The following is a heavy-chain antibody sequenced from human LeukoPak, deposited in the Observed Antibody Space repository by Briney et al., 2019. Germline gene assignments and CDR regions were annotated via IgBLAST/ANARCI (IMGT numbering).Heavy chain of an antibody. CDR2: ISYDGSNK. D-gene: IGHD3-3*01. Sequence: GGSLRLSCAASGFTFSSYAMSWVRQAPGKGLEWVAVISYDGSNKYYADSVKGRFTISRDNAKNSLYLQMNSLRAEDTAVYYCARVSLEWLLTGGYPPKSYYMDVWGKGTTVTVSS. V-gene: IGHV3-30-3*01. CDR3: ARVSLEWLLTGGYPPKSYYMDV. CDR1: GFTFSSYA. J-gene: IGHJ6*03.